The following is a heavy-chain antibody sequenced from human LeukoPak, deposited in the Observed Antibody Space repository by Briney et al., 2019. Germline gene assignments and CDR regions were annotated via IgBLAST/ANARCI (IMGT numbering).Heavy chain of an antibody. D-gene: IGHD2-2*02. CDR2: MNPNSGNT. Sequence: ASVKVSCKASGYTFTSYDINWVRQATGQGLEWMGWMNPNSGNTGYAQKFQGRVTMTRNTSISTAYMELSSLRSEDTAVYYCARGFIKVVPAAIRRKYNWFDPWGQGTLGTVSS. CDR3: ARGFIKVVPAAIRRKYNWFDP. J-gene: IGHJ5*02. V-gene: IGHV1-8*01. CDR1: GYTFTSYD.